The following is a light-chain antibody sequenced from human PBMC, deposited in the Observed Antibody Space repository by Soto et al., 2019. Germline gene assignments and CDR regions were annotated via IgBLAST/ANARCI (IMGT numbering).Light chain of an antibody. V-gene: IGKV3-15*01. Sequence: EIVMTQSPATLSVSPGERATLSCRASQSVSSNLAWYQQKPGQAPRLLIYGASTRATGIPARFSGSGSGTEFPLTISSLQSEDFAVYYCQQDNNWPAKGLTFGGGTKVEIK. CDR1: QSVSSN. CDR2: GAS. CDR3: QQDNNWPAKGLT. J-gene: IGKJ4*01.